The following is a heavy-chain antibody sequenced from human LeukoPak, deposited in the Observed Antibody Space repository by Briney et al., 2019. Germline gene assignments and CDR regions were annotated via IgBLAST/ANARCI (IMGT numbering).Heavy chain of an antibody. CDR2: IKSKTDGGTT. Sequence: GGSLGLSCAASGFTFSNAWMSWVRQAPGKGLEWVGRIKSKTDGGTTDYAAPVKGRFTISRDDSKNTLYLQMNSLKTEDTAVYYCTTDTTYYYGSGSYLDWGQGTLVTVSS. CDR1: GFTFSNAW. D-gene: IGHD3-10*01. V-gene: IGHV3-15*01. J-gene: IGHJ4*02. CDR3: TTDTTYYYGSGSYLD.